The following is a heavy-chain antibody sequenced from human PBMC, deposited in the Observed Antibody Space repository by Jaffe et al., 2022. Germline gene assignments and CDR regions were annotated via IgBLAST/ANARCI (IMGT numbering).Heavy chain of an antibody. CDR1: GFTLSHYA. V-gene: IGHV3-30*18. CDR2: ISTDGSNK. Sequence: QVQLVESGGGVVQPGRSLRLSCAASGFTLSHYAMHWVRQAPGKGLEWVAVISTDGSNKHYADSVKGRFTISRDTSKTTLYLQMNSLTAEDTAVYYCAKGEDYYGSGTYLSYFHYWGQGSQVTVSS. CDR3: AKGEDYYGSGTYLSYFHY. D-gene: IGHD3-10*01. J-gene: IGHJ4*02.